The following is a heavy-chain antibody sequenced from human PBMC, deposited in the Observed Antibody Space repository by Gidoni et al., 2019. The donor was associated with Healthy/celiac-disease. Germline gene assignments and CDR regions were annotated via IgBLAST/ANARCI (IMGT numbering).Heavy chain of an antibody. CDR1: GFPSSSYG. Sequence: QVQLVESGGGVVQPGGSLRLSCAAPGFPSSSYGMHWVRQAPGKGLEWVAVISYDGSNKYYADSVKGRFTISRDNSKNTLYLQMNSLRAEDTAVYYCAKDYYDFWSGYYAHWGQGTLVTVSS. CDR3: AKDYYDFWSGYYAH. V-gene: IGHV3-30*18. J-gene: IGHJ4*02. D-gene: IGHD3-3*01. CDR2: ISYDGSNK.